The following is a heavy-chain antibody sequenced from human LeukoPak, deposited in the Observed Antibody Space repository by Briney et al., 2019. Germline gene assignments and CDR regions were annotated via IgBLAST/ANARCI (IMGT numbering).Heavy chain of an antibody. Sequence: PGESLKISCKGSGYSFSTYWIGWVRQMPGKGLEWMGIIYPADSDTKYSPSFQGQVTISADKSISTAYLQWSSLKSSDTAMYYCAIRYSGSYNDPWGQGTLVTVSS. CDR1: GYSFSTYW. CDR3: AIRYSGSYNDP. D-gene: IGHD1-26*01. V-gene: IGHV5-51*01. CDR2: IYPADSDT. J-gene: IGHJ5*02.